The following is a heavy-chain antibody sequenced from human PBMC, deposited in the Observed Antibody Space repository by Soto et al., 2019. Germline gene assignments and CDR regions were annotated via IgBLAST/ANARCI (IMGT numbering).Heavy chain of an antibody. J-gene: IGHJ3*01. CDR2: IKQDGSEK. CDR3: ARVPEILQWSGELPYAFDL. D-gene: IGHD3-10*01. V-gene: IGHV3-7*01. CDR1: ECAYSGDC. Sequence: PWGSDRHSFVSSECAYSGDCLSWDRQAPGKGLEWVANIKQDGSEKYYVDSVKGRFTISRDNAKNSLYLQMNSLRAEDTAVYYCARVPEILQWSGELPYAFDLWGQGTMVTVSS.